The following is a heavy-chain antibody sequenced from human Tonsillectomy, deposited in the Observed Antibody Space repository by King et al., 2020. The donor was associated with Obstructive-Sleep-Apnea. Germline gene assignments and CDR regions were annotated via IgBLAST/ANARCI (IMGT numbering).Heavy chain of an antibody. CDR3: ARLGITMIRGPTDY. V-gene: IGHV5-10-1*03. CDR2: IYASDSYT. Sequence: VQLVESGAEVKKPGESLRISCKGSGYSFPSYWISWVRQMPGKGLEWMGRIYASDSYTNYSPPFQGHVTISADKSISTAYLQWSSLKASDTAMYYCARLGITMIRGPTDYWGQGTLVTVSS. J-gene: IGHJ4*02. CDR1: GYSFPSYW. D-gene: IGHD3-10*01.